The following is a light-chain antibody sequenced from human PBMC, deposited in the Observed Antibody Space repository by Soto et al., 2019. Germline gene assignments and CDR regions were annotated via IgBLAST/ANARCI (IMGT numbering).Light chain of an antibody. V-gene: IGKV1-5*03. CDR2: KAS. CDR3: QQYNSWPRT. CDR1: QSISSW. Sequence: DIQMTQSPSTLSASVGDRVTITCRASQSISSWLAWYQQKPGKAPKLLIYKASTLKSGVPSRFSGSGSGTEFTLTINSLQTEDFGLYYCQQYNSWPRTFGQGTKVDI. J-gene: IGKJ1*01.